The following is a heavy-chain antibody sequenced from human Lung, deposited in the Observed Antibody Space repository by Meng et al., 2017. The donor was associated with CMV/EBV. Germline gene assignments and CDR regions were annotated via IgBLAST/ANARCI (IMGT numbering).Heavy chain of an antibody. CDR1: GFTFSSYW. CDR3: ARDPGYCSSTSCSGFFDY. V-gene: IGHV3-7*01. D-gene: IGHD2-2*01. J-gene: IGHJ4*02. CDR2: IKQDGSEK. Sequence: GGSLRLSCAASGFTFSSYWMGWVRQAPGKGLEWVANIKQDGSEKYYVDSVKGRFTISRDNAKNSLYLQMNSLRAEDTAVYYCARDPGYCSSTSCSGFFDYXGQGXLVTVSS.